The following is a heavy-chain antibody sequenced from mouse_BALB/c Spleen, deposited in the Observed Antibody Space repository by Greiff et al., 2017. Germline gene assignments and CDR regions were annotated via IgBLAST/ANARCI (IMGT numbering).Heavy chain of an antibody. J-gene: IGHJ3*01. CDR2: IWSGGST. CDR1: GFSLTSYG. CDR3: ARMNYGSSYWFAY. D-gene: IGHD1-1*01. V-gene: IGHV2-2*02. Sequence: VKLVESGPGLVQPSQSLSITCTVSGFSLTSYGVHWVRQSPGKGLEWLGVIWSGGSTDYNAAFISRLSISKDNSKSQVFFKMNSLQANDTAIYYCARMNYGSSYWFAYWGQGTLVTVSA.